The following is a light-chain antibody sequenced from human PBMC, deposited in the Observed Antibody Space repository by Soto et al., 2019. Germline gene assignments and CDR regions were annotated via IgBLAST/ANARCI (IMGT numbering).Light chain of an antibody. V-gene: IGKV1-39*01. Sequence: DIQMTQSPSSLSACVGDRVAITCRASQSISSCLNWYQQKPGKAPKLLIYAASSLKSGVPSRFSGSGSGTDFTLTISSLQPEDFATYYCQQSYITTWTFGQGTKVEIK. CDR3: QQSYITTWT. CDR2: AAS. J-gene: IGKJ1*01. CDR1: QSISSC.